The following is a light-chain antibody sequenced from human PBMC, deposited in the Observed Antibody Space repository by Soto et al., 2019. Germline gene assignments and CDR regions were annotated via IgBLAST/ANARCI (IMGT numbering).Light chain of an antibody. V-gene: IGKV3D-15*01. J-gene: IGKJ5*01. CDR3: QQYNNWPPIT. CDR1: QSVSSK. Sequence: IVLTQSPVSLSLSPGERATLSRRASQSVSSKLAWYQQKPGQAPRLLIYGASTRATGIPARFSGSGSGTEFTLSISSLQSEDSAVYYCQQYNNWPPITFGQGTRLEIK. CDR2: GAS.